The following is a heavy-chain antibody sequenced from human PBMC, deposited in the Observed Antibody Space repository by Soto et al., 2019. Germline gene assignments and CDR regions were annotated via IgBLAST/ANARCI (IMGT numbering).Heavy chain of an antibody. CDR2: ISDGSDYI. V-gene: IGHV3-21*01. CDR3: GGNDEGGSRR. J-gene: IGHJ4*02. Sequence: EVQLVESGGGLVKPGGSLRLSCVASGFTFTSYSMNWVRQAPGKGLEWVSSISDGSDYIVYADSMKGRFTISRDNAKNSLDLEMNGLGAEDTAGDWWGGNDEGGSRRWGQGTLVTVSS. CDR1: GFTFTSYS. D-gene: IGHD2-21*01.